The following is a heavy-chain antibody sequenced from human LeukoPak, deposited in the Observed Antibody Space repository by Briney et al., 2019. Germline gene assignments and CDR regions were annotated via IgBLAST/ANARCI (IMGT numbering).Heavy chain of an antibody. CDR3: ATCSSTSCYGFAFDY. D-gene: IGHD2-2*01. J-gene: IGHJ4*02. CDR2: INHSGST. V-gene: IGHV4-34*01. CDR1: GGSFSGYY. Sequence: SETLSLTCAVYGGSFSGYYWSWIRQPPGKGREWIGEINHSGSTNYNPSLKSRVTISVDTSKNQFSLKLSSVTAADTAVYYCATCSSTSCYGFAFDYWGQGTLVTVSS.